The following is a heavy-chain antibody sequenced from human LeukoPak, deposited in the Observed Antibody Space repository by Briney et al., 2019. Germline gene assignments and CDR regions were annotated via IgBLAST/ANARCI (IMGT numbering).Heavy chain of an antibody. D-gene: IGHD2-2*01. V-gene: IGHV1-18*01. CDR3: ARVRKGYCTSSSCFIFDY. CDR2: ISAYNGNT. CDR1: GYTFTSYG. Sequence: ASVKVSCKASGYTFTSYGISWVRQAPGQGLEWTGWISAYNGNTNYAQKLQGRVTMTTDTSTSTAYMELRSLRSDDTAVYYCARVRKGYCTSSSCFIFDYWGQGTLVTVSS. J-gene: IGHJ4*02.